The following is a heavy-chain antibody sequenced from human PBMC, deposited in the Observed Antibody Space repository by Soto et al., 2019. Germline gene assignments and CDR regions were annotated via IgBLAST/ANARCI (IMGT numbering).Heavy chain of an antibody. CDR1: GYTFTSYD. V-gene: IGHV1-8*01. Sequence: QVQLVQSGAEVKKPGASVKVSCKASGYTFTSYDINWERQATGQGLEWMGWMNPNSGNTGYAQKFQGSVTMTRNTSIPTAYMERSSLRSEDTAVDYFANCVFSGHVWGQRTTVTVSS. CDR2: MNPNSGNT. CDR3: ANCVFSGHV. D-gene: IGHD2-21*02. J-gene: IGHJ6*02.